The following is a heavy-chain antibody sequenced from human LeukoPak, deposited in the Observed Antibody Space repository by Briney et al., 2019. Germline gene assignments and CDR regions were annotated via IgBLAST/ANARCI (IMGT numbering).Heavy chain of an antibody. CDR2: IYYSGST. Sequence: PSETLSLTCTVSGGSISSYYWSWIRQPPGKGLEWIGYIYYSGSTNYNPSLKSRVTISVDTSKNQFSLELSSVTAADTAVYYCARVSVTTVVLFDYWGQGTLVTVSS. CDR3: ARVSVTTVVLFDY. V-gene: IGHV4-59*01. J-gene: IGHJ4*02. D-gene: IGHD4-23*01. CDR1: GGSISSYY.